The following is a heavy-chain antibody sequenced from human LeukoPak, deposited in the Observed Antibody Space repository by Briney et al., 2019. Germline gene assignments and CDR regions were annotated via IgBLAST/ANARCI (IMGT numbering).Heavy chain of an antibody. J-gene: IGHJ4*02. Sequence: QVTLEESGPVLVKPTESLRRTCTVSGFSLSNGRMGVSWIRQPPGKALEWLADIFSQGEYFYNPSLKTRLTISRDTSKSQLVLTMSTMDPVDTAKYYCARLYSSCFYFDSWGQGTLLTVSS. CDR3: ARLYSSCFYFDS. D-gene: IGHD6-13*01. CDR1: GFSLSNGRMG. CDR2: IFSQGEY. V-gene: IGHV2-26*01.